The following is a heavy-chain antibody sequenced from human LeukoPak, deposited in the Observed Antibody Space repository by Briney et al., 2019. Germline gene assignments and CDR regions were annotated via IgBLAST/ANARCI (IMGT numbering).Heavy chain of an antibody. CDR2: INRSGST. D-gene: IGHD3-22*01. Sequence: SETLSLTCAVYGGSFSGYYWSWIRQPPGKGLEWIGEINRSGSTNYNPSLKSRVTISVDTSKNQFSLKLSSVTAADTAVYYCASRQQLRGSGYSRWGQGTLVTVSS. V-gene: IGHV4-34*01. CDR1: GGSFSGYY. J-gene: IGHJ4*02. CDR3: ASRQQLRGSGYSR.